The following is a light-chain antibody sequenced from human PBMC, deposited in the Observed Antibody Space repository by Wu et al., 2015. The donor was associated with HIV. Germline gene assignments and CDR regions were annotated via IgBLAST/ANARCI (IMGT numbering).Light chain of an antibody. CDR3: QQYDIYST. V-gene: IGKV1-5*03. J-gene: IGKJ2*01. CDR1: QNSNKH. Sequence: DIQMTQSPSTLSASVGDRVTITCRASQNSNKHLAWYQQKPGKAPKLLINTASSLEGGVPSRFSGSGSGTEFTLTISSLQPDDFATYYCQQYDIYSTFGQGTKLEIK. CDR2: TAS.